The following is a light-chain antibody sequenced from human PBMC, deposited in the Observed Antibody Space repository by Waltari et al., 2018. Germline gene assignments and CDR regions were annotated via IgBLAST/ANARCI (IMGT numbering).Light chain of an antibody. V-gene: IGKV3-11*01. J-gene: IGKJ4*01. CDR2: DAS. CDR1: QSVGYY. CDR3: QQRRTWPLT. Sequence: IGLTQSPATLSLSPGERATLRCRASQSVGYYLAWYQQRPGQAPRLLIYDASSRPTVIPALFSGSGSETDFTLTISSLEPEDFAVYYCQQRRTWPLTFGGGTKVEI.